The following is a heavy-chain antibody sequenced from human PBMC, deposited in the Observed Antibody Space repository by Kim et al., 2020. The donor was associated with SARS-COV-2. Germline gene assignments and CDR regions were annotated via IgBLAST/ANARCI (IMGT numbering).Heavy chain of an antibody. J-gene: IGHJ6*02. V-gene: IGHV4-34*01. D-gene: IGHD3-10*01. CDR3: ARGRTIHYGSGTRRQARYGMDV. CDR2: INHSGST. CDR1: GGSFSGYY. Sequence: SETLSLTCAVYGGSFSGYYWSWIRQPPGKGLEWIGEINHSGSTNYNPSLKSRVTISVDTSKNQFSLKLSSVTAADTAVYYCARGRTIHYGSGTRRQARYGMDVWGQGTTVTVSS.